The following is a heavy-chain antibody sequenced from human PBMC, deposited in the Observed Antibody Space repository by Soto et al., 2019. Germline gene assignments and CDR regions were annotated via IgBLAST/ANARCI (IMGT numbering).Heavy chain of an antibody. CDR1: GFTSSSYS. Sequence: RGSLRLSCAASGFTSSSYSMNWVRQAPGKGLEWVSYISSSSSTIYYADSVKGRFTISRDNAKNSLYLQMNSLRAEDTAVYYCASQSSEWLLFASWGQGTLVTVSS. J-gene: IGHJ4*02. D-gene: IGHD5-12*01. V-gene: IGHV3-48*01. CDR2: ISSSSSTI. CDR3: ASQSSEWLLFAS.